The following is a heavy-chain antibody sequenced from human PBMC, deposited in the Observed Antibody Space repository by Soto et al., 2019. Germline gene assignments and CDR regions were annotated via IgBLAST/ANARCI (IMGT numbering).Heavy chain of an antibody. J-gene: IGHJ4*02. V-gene: IGHV1-69*13. CDR1: GGTFSSYA. CDR2: IIPIFGTA. D-gene: IGHD3-22*01. Sequence: GASVKVSCKASGGTFSSYAISWVRQAPGQGLEWMGGIIPIFGTANYAQKFQGRVTITADESTSTAYMELSSLRSEDTAVYYCASDRGSSGYHPGYWGQGTLVTVSS. CDR3: ASDRGSSGYHPGY.